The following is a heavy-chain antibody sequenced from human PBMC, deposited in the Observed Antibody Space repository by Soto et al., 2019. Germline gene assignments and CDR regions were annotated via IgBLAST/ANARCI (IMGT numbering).Heavy chain of an antibody. D-gene: IGHD2-8*01. Sequence: EVQLVESGGGLVQPGGSLRLSCAASGFTFSSYDMNWVRQAPGKGLEWVSYISSSGSTIYYADSVKGRFTISRDNAKNSLYLQMNSLRAEDTAVYYWASEHIYDMVAEYFQHWGQGTLVTVSS. CDR1: GFTFSSYD. CDR3: ASEHIYDMVAEYFQH. CDR2: ISSSGSTI. J-gene: IGHJ1*01. V-gene: IGHV3-48*03.